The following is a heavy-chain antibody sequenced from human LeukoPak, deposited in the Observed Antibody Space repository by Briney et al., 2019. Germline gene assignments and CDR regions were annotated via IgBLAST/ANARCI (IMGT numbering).Heavy chain of an antibody. CDR3: ARSRTSYFYYNMDV. D-gene: IGHD1/OR15-1a*01. CDR1: GYSFTMYW. Sequence: GESLKISCKGSGYSFTMYWIGWVRQMPGKGLEWMAIIYPGDSDTRYSPSFQGQVTISADKSISTVYLQWSSLKASDTAMYYCARSRTSYFYYNMDVWGQGTTVTVSS. J-gene: IGHJ6*02. V-gene: IGHV5-51*01. CDR2: IYPGDSDT.